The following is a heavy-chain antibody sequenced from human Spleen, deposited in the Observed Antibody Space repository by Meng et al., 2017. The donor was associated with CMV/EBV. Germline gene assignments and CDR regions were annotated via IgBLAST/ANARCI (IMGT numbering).Heavy chain of an antibody. J-gene: IGHJ4*02. CDR3: ARNGGGLDY. CDR2: LNPSNDKT. Sequence: ASVKVSCKASGYTFSTYDINWVRQATGQGLEWMGVLNPSNDKTTYAQRFQGRVVITGNASISTAYMELSTLRSEDTAVYYCARNGGGLDYWGQGTPVTVSS. D-gene: IGHD2-8*01. CDR1: GYTFSTYD. V-gene: IGHV1-8*03.